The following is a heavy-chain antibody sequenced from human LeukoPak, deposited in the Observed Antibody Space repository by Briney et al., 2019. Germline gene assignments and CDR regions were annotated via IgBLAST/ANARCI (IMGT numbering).Heavy chain of an antibody. CDR3: ARDRITFGGVIVLDY. D-gene: IGHD3-16*02. CDR1: GGSISSYY. J-gene: IGHJ4*02. CDR2: IYYSGST. V-gene: IGHV4-59*01. Sequence: PSETLSLTCTVSGGSISSYYWSWIRQPPGKGLEWIGYIYYSGSTNYNPSLKSRVTISVDTSKNQFSLKLSSVTAADTAVYYCARDRITFGGVIVLDYWGQGTLVTVSS.